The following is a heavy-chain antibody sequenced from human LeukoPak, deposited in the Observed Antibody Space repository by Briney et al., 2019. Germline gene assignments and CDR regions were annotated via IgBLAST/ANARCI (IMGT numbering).Heavy chain of an antibody. Sequence: PGGSLRLSCAASGFTFSSYSMNWVRQAPGKGLEWVSSISSSSSYIYYADSVKGRFTISRDNAKNSLYLQMNSLRAEDTAVYYCARDNGGIAARKNAFDIWGQGTMVTVSS. CDR1: GFTFSSYS. D-gene: IGHD6-6*01. V-gene: IGHV3-21*01. J-gene: IGHJ3*02. CDR2: ISSSSSYI. CDR3: ARDNGGIAARKNAFDI.